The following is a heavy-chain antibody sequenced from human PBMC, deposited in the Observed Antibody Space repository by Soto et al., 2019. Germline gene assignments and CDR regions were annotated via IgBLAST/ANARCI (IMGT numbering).Heavy chain of an antibody. CDR3: ARHKQTVVVPAAMVDWFDP. V-gene: IGHV4-39*01. J-gene: IGHJ5*02. D-gene: IGHD2-2*01. Sequence: PSETLSLTCTVSGGSISSSSYYWGWIRQPPGKGLEWIGSIYYSGSTYYNPSLKSRVTKSVDTSKNQFSLKLSSVTAADTAVYYCARHKQTVVVPAAMVDWFDPWGQGTLVTVSS. CDR1: GGSISSSSYY. CDR2: IYYSGST.